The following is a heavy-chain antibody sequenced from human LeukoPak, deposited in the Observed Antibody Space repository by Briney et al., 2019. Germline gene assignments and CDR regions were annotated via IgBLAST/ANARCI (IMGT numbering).Heavy chain of an antibody. CDR2: IYSGGSI. V-gene: IGHV3-53*01. CDR3: ARAKPKNMVRGLIMRRESRYYFDY. D-gene: IGHD3-10*01. J-gene: IGHJ4*02. Sequence: GGSLRLSCAASGFTFSSYAMSWVRQAPGKGLEWVSVIYSGGSIYYADSVKGRFTISRDNSKSTLYIQMNSLRAEDTAVYYCARAKPKNMVRGLIMRRESRYYFDYWGQGTLVTVSS. CDR1: GFTFSSYA.